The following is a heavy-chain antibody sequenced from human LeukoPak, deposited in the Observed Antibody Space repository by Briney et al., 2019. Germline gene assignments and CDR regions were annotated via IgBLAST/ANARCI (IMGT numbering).Heavy chain of an antibody. V-gene: IGHV1-18*01. J-gene: IGHJ4*02. Sequence: ASVKVSCKASGYTFTSYGISWVRQAPGQGLEWMGWISAYNGNTNYAQELQGRVTMTTDTSTSTAYMELRSLRSDDTAVYYCARDIVDDFWSGTSFDYWGQGTLVTVSS. CDR3: ARDIVDDFWSGTSFDY. D-gene: IGHD3-3*01. CDR1: GYTFTSYG. CDR2: ISAYNGNT.